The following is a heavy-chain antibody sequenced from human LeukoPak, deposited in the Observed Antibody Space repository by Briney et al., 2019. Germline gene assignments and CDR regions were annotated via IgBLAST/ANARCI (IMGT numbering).Heavy chain of an antibody. D-gene: IGHD2-2*01. CDR3: ARANALHCSSTSCLFDY. J-gene: IGHJ4*02. CDR2: INPNSGGT. Sequence: ASVKVSCKASGYTLTNYYMHWVRQAPGQGLEWMGWINPNSGGTYSAQKFQGWVTMTRDTSISTAYMELSRLTSDDTAVYYCARANALHCSSTSCLFDYWGQGTLVTVSS. CDR1: GYTLTNYY. V-gene: IGHV1-2*04.